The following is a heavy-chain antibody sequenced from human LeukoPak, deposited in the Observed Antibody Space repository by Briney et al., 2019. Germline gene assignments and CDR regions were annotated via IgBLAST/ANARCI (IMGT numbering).Heavy chain of an antibody. D-gene: IGHD2-21*02. V-gene: IGHV3-15*01. J-gene: IGHJ4*02. CDR3: TTRVVTTNDY. Sequence: GGSLRLSCAASGFTFSESWMNWVRQAPGKGLEWGGRVKRKTDGETTDYPAHVKGRFTISRDDSKNTLYLQMNSLKTEDTAVYYCTTRVVTTNDYWGQGTLVTVSS. CDR1: GFTFSESW. CDR2: VKRKTDGETT.